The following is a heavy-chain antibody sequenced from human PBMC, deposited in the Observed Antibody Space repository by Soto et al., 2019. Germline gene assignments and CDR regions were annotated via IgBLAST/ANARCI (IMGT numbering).Heavy chain of an antibody. J-gene: IGHJ4*02. Sequence: ASVKVSCKASGFTFTSSAMQWVRQARGQRLEWIGWIVVGSGNTNYAQKFQERVTITRDMSTSTAYMELSSLTSEDTAVYYCAAVTVFDTNGFTFDYWGQGTLVTVSS. CDR2: IVVGSGNT. D-gene: IGHD2-8*01. CDR1: GFTFTSSA. CDR3: AAVTVFDTNGFTFDY. V-gene: IGHV1-58*02.